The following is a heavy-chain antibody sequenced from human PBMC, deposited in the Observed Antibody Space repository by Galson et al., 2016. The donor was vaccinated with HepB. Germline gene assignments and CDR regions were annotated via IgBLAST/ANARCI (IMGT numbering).Heavy chain of an antibody. V-gene: IGHV4-39*01. CDR1: GGSINSTGYY. D-gene: IGHD6-13*01. Sequence: SETLSLTCTVSGGSINSTGYYWGWIRQPPGKGLEYIGSIYYSGSSFYNPSLQSRVTMSVDTSNNHFSLNLSSVTAADTAVYYCARYLGILARRRGIDSWGQGTLVTVSS. CDR3: ARYLGILARRRGIDS. CDR2: IYYSGSS. J-gene: IGHJ4*02.